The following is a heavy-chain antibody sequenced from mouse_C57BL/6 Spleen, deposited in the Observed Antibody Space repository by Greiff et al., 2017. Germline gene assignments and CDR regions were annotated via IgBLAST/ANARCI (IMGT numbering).Heavy chain of an antibody. CDR3: ARYYYGSPYFDY. CDR2: IHPNSGST. Sequence: QVQLQQPGAELVKPGASVKLSCKASGYTFTSYWMHWVKQRPGQGLAWIGMIHPNSGSTNYNEKFKSKATLTVDKSSSTAYMQLSSLTSEDSAVYYCARYYYGSPYFDYWGQGTTLTVSS. D-gene: IGHD1-1*01. J-gene: IGHJ2*01. CDR1: GYTFTSYW. V-gene: IGHV1-64*01.